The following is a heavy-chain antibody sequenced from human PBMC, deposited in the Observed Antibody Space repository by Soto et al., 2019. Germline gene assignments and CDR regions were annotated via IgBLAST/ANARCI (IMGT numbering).Heavy chain of an antibody. CDR1: GFTFSSYG. Sequence: GGSLRLSCAASGFTFSSYGMHWVRQAPGKGLEWVAVISYDGSNKYYADSVKGRFTISRDDSKNTLYLQMNSLRAEDTAVYYCAKDQGPFWGQGTLVTVSS. V-gene: IGHV3-30*18. J-gene: IGHJ4*02. CDR2: ISYDGSNK. CDR3: AKDQGPF.